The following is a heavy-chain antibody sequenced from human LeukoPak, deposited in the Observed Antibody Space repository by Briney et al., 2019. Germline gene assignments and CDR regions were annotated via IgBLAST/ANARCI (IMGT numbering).Heavy chain of an antibody. CDR1: GYTFTSYG. D-gene: IGHD3-22*01. V-gene: IGHV1-18*01. CDR3: ARGATYYYDSSGYYLDY. J-gene: IGHJ4*02. Sequence: GASVKVSCKASGYTFTSYGISWVRLAPGQGLEWMGWISAYNGNTNYAQKLQGRVTMTTDTSTSTAYMELRSLRSDDTAVYYCARGATYYYDSSGYYLDYWGQGTLVTVSS. CDR2: ISAYNGNT.